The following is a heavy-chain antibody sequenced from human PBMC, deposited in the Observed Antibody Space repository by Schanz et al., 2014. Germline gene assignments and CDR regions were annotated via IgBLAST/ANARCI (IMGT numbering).Heavy chain of an antibody. CDR3: ARAQGVIRLYYGVDV. V-gene: IGHV3-30*02. CDR1: GFTFISYD. Sequence: VQLLESGGGLVQPGGSLRLSCVASGFTFISYDIHWVRQAPGKGLEWVAVIRYDGRNKNFVESVKGRFTISRDNSMNTVYLQMNSLRSDDAAVYYCARAQGVIRLYYGVDVWGQGTTXTVSS. J-gene: IGHJ6*02. D-gene: IGHD3-10*01. CDR2: IRYDGRNK.